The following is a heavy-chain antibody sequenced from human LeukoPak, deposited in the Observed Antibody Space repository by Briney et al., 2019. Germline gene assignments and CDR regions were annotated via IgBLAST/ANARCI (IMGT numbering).Heavy chain of an antibody. CDR2: IIPILGIA. J-gene: IGHJ2*01. V-gene: IGHV1-69*04. CDR3: ARAHTGQLGVWLGELSQGGYFDL. CDR1: GGTFSSYA. Sequence: SVKVSCKASGGTFSSYAISWVRQAPGQGLEWMGRIIPILGIANYAQKFQGRVTITADKSTSTAYMELSSLRSEDTAVYYCARAHTGQLGVWLGELSQGGYFDLWGRGTLVTVSS. D-gene: IGHD3-10*01.